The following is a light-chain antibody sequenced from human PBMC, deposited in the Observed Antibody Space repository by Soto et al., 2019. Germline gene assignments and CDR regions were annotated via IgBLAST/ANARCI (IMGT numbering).Light chain of an antibody. CDR1: QSILSTSNKNNY. CDR2: WAS. Sequence: DIVLTQSPDSLAVSLGETATINCKSSQSILSTSNKNNYLAWFQQKPGQPLKLLIYWASTRESEVSERFSGSGSVTYFTLTISSLQPEDVAIYYCQQYYSIPRTFGRGTRVEIK. CDR3: QQYYSIPRT. V-gene: IGKV4-1*01. J-gene: IGKJ1*01.